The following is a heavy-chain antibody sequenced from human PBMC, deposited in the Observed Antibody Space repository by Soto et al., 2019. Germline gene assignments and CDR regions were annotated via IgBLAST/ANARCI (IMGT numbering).Heavy chain of an antibody. CDR2: SIPIFGTA. CDR1: GGTFSSYA. CDR3: ERDPRWGWKYGGDAFDL. Sequence: QVQLVQSGAEVKKPGSSVKVSCKASGGTFSSYAISWVRQAPGQGLEWMGGSIPIFGTANSAQKFQGRVTIAADESTSTTDMELSSVRSEDTAVYYCERDPRWGWKYGGDAFDLCCQGTMVT. J-gene: IGHJ3*01. V-gene: IGHV1-69*01. D-gene: IGHD1-7*01.